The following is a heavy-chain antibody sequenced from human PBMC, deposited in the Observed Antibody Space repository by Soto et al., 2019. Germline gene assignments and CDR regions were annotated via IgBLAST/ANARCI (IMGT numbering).Heavy chain of an antibody. CDR2: ISGSGGST. Sequence: EVQLLESGGGLVQPGGSLRLSCAASGFTFSSYAMSWVRQAPGKGLEWVSAISGSGGSTYYADSVKGRFTISRDNSRNTLYLKMNSLRAEDTAVYYCVLWPPYYFDYWGQGTLVTVSS. V-gene: IGHV3-23*01. D-gene: IGHD3-10*01. CDR3: VLWPPYYFDY. CDR1: GFTFSSYA. J-gene: IGHJ4*02.